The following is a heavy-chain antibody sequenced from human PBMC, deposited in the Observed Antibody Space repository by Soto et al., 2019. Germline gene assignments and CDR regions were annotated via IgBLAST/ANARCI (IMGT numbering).Heavy chain of an antibody. Sequence: SETLSLTCTVSGGSISSGDYYWSWIRQPPGKGLEWIGYIYYSGSTHYNPSLKSRVTISVDTSKNQFSLKMSSVTAADTAVYYCARVRPNISYGSSTSCYLNWFDPWGQGTLVTVSS. D-gene: IGHD2-2*01. CDR1: GGSISSGDYY. CDR3: ARVRPNISYGSSTSCYLNWFDP. J-gene: IGHJ5*02. V-gene: IGHV4-30-4*01. CDR2: IYYSGST.